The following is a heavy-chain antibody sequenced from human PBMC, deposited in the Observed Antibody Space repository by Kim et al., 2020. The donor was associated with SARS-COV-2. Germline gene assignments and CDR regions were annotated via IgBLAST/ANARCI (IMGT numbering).Heavy chain of an antibody. Sequence: GKGRFTISRDNAKNTLYLQMNSLRAEDTAVYYCAKDRPPLIVATASGGGYWGQGTLVTVSS. J-gene: IGHJ4*02. D-gene: IGHD5-12*01. CDR3: AKDRPPLIVATASGGGY. V-gene: IGHV3-23*02.